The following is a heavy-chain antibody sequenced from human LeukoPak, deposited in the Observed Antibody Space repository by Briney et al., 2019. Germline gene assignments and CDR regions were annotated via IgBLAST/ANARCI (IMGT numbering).Heavy chain of an antibody. CDR3: AKDRGSTWFGGFDY. J-gene: IGHJ4*02. CDR2: IGGSGTRT. Sequence: PGGSLRLSCAASGFSFVNYAMSWVRQAPGQGLEWVSAIGGSGTRTYNADSVKGRFTISRDNSKNTLYLQMNSLSAEDTAVYYCAKDRGSTWFGGFDYWGQGTLVTVSS. CDR1: GFSFVNYA. D-gene: IGHD3-10*01. V-gene: IGHV3-23*01.